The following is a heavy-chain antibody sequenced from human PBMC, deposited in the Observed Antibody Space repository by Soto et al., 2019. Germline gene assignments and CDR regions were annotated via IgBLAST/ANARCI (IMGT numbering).Heavy chain of an antibody. Sequence: QLQLQESGPGLVKPSETLSLTCTVSGGSISSSSYYWGWIRQPPGKGLEWIGSIYYSGSTYYNPSLKSRVTISVDTSKNQFSLKLSSVTAADTAVYYCASNIAAAGTIDYYYYYMDVWGKGTTVTVSS. D-gene: IGHD6-13*01. CDR1: GGSISSSSYY. V-gene: IGHV4-39*01. CDR2: IYYSGST. J-gene: IGHJ6*03. CDR3: ASNIAAAGTIDYYYYYMDV.